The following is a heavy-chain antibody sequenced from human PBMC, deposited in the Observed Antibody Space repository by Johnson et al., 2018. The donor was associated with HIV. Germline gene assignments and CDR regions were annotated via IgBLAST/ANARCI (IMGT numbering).Heavy chain of an antibody. CDR2: INWHGGST. CDR3: ARDGWEQRGETVGDGFDI. V-gene: IGHV3-20*04. J-gene: IGHJ3*02. D-gene: IGHD1-26*01. CDR1: GFTFYNYA. Sequence: VQLVESGGGVVRPGGSLRLSCAASGFTFYNYAMSWVRQTPGTGLEWVPRINWHGGSTGYADSVQGRFTISRDNTKNSVYLQMNSLRVEDTAFYYCARDGWEQRGETVGDGFDIWGQGTMVTVSS.